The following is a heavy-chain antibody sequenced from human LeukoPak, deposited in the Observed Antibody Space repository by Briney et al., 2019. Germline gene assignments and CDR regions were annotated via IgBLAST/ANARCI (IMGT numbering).Heavy chain of an antibody. CDR3: ATTLTRDSSGSYGALDY. D-gene: IGHD6-19*01. CDR1: GFTFSSHS. Sequence: GGSLRLSCAASGFTFSSHSMNWVPQAPGKGLEWVSSISSISDYIYYAESVKGRFTISRDNAKNSLYLQMNSLRVEDTAVYYCATTLTRDSSGSYGALDYWGQGTLVTVSS. J-gene: IGHJ4*02. V-gene: IGHV3-21*01. CDR2: ISSISDYI.